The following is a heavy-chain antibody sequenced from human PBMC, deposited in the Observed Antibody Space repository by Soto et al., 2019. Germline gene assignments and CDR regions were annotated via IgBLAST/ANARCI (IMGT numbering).Heavy chain of an antibody. CDR3: AVSGSHDYGGNLYY. D-gene: IGHD4-17*01. J-gene: IGHJ4*02. CDR2: IIPIFGTA. Sequence: QVQLVQSGAEVKKPGSSVKVSCKASGGTFSSYAISWVRQAPGQGLEWMGGIIPIFGTANYALNFQGRVTNTAGESTSKAYMELSSLRSDDTAVYYCAVSGSHDYGGNLYYWGQGTLVTVSS. CDR1: GGTFSSYA. V-gene: IGHV1-69*12.